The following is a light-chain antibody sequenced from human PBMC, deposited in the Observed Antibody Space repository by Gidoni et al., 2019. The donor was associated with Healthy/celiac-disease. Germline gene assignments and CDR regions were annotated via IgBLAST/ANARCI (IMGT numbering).Light chain of an antibody. CDR3: QQYDNLLALT. CDR1: QDISNY. Sequence: DIQMTQSPSSLSASVGDRGTITCQASQDISNYLNGYQQKPGKAPKLLIYDASNLETGVPSRFSGSGCGTDFTFTISSLQPEDIATYYCQQYDNLLALTFGGGTKVEIK. V-gene: IGKV1-33*01. J-gene: IGKJ4*01. CDR2: DAS.